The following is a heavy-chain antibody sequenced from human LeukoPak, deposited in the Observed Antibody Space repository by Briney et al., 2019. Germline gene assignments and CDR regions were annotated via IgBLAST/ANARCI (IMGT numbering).Heavy chain of an antibody. Sequence: ASVKVSCKASGGTFSSYAISWVRQAPGQGLELMGRIIPILGIANYAQKFQGRVTITADKSTSTAYMELSSLRSEDTAVYYCARGAEAETSPLDFWGQGTLVIVS. CDR1: GGTFSSYA. D-gene: IGHD6-13*01. J-gene: IGHJ4*02. CDR2: IIPILGIA. V-gene: IGHV1-69*04. CDR3: ARGAEAETSPLDF.